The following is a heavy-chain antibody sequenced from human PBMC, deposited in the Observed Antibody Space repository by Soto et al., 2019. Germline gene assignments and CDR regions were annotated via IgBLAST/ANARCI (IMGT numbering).Heavy chain of an antibody. D-gene: IGHD3-22*01. Sequence: GGSLRLSXAASGFTFSSYWMHWVRQAPGKGLVWVSRINSDGSSTSYADSVKGRFTISRDNAKNTLYLQMNSLRAEDTAVYYCAREGLSDSHQTYYYDSSGYAPGIYYYGMDVWGQGTTVTVSS. J-gene: IGHJ6*02. V-gene: IGHV3-74*01. CDR1: GFTFSSYW. CDR2: INSDGSST. CDR3: AREGLSDSHQTYYYDSSGYAPGIYYYGMDV.